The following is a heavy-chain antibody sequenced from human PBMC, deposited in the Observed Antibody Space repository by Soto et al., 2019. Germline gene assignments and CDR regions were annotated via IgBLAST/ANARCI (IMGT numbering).Heavy chain of an antibody. CDR3: ARAPGYSGYDALDY. CDR2: INSNGGST. CDR1: GYTFSTYA. D-gene: IGHD5-12*01. J-gene: IGHJ4*02. Sequence: EVQLVESGGGLVQPGRSLRLSCAASGYTFSTYAMHWVRQAPGKGLEYVSVINSNGGSTFYANSVKGRFTISRDNSKNTLYLQMGSLGVEDTGVYYCARAPGYSGYDALDYWCQGTLVTVSS. V-gene: IGHV3-64*01.